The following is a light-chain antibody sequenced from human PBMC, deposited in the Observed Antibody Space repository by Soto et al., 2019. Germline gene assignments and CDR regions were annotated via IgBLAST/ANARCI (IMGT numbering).Light chain of an antibody. CDR1: QSVRSSY. J-gene: IGKJ5*01. CDR3: QQYGSQPT. V-gene: IGKV3-20*01. Sequence: IVLTQSPATLSVSPGERATLSCRASQSVRSSYLAWYQQKPGQAPRLLIYGASSRATGIPDRFSGSGSGTDFTLTISRLEPEDFAVYYCQQYGSQPTFGQGTRLEIK. CDR2: GAS.